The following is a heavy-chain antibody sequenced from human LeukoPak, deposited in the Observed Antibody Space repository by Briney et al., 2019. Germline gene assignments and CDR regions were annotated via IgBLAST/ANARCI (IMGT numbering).Heavy chain of an antibody. Sequence: GGSLRLSCAASGFTFSSYEMNWVRRAPGKGLEWVSYISSSGSTIYYADSVKGRFTISRDDAKNSLYLQMNSLRAEDTAVYYCARDNYDSSTPYYFDYWGQGTLVTVSS. CDR3: ARDNYDSSTPYYFDY. CDR1: GFTFSSYE. CDR2: ISSSGSTI. J-gene: IGHJ4*02. V-gene: IGHV3-48*03. D-gene: IGHD3-22*01.